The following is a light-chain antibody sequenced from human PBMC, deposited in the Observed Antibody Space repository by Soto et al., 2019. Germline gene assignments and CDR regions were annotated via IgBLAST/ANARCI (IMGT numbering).Light chain of an antibody. Sequence: EIVMILSPASLSVSKGERGTLSCRASHSVSSDLAWYHQKPGQAPRLLIYGASTRATGIPARFSGSGSGTEFTLTINSLQSEDFAVYYCQQYNNWPRTFGQATKV. CDR2: GAS. V-gene: IGKV3-15*01. J-gene: IGKJ1*01. CDR3: QQYNNWPRT. CDR1: HSVSSD.